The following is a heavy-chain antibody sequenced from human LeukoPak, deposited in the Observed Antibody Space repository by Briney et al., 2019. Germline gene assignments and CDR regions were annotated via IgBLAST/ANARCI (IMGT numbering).Heavy chain of an antibody. CDR3: ARGSGSYYEDFDY. CDR1: GFTFSSYA. Sequence: GSLRLSCSASGFTFSSYAMHWVRQAPGKGLEWVAVISYDGSNKYYADSVKGRFTISRDNSKNTLYLQMNSLRAEDTAVYYCARGSGSYYEDFDYWGQGTLVTVSS. V-gene: IGHV3-30*04. J-gene: IGHJ4*02. CDR2: ISYDGSNK. D-gene: IGHD1-26*01.